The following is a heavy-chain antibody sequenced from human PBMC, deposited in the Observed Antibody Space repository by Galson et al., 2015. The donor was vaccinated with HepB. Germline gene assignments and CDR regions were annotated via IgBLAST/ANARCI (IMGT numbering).Heavy chain of an antibody. V-gene: IGHV3-30*18. D-gene: IGHD6-13*01. J-gene: IGHJ6*02. Sequence: SLRLSCAASGFTFSSYGMHWVRQAPGKGLEWVAVISYDGSNKYYADSVKGRFTISRDNSKNTLYLQMNSLRAEDTAVYYCAKVRDIAADYYYYGMDVWGQGTTVTVSS. CDR3: AKVRDIAADYYYYGMDV. CDR2: ISYDGSNK. CDR1: GFTFSSYG.